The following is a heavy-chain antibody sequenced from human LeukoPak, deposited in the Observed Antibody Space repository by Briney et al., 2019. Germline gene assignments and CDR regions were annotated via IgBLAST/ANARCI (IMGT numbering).Heavy chain of an antibody. CDR1: GFTFSSYS. J-gene: IGHJ4*02. V-gene: IGHV3-23*01. CDR3: ADDWGSVSGGAYYFEY. D-gene: IGHD2-15*01. CDR2: IIGGGSST. Sequence: GGSLRLSCAASGFTFSSYSMSWVRQAPGKGLGWVSAIIGGGSSTNYADSVKGRFTISRDNSTNTLCLQINSLRTEDTDVYDCADDWGSVSGGAYYFEYWGQGTLVTVSS.